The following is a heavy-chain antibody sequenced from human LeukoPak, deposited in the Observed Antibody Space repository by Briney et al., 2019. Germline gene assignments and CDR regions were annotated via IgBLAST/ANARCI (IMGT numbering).Heavy chain of an antibody. J-gene: IGHJ5*02. D-gene: IGHD2-2*01. CDR1: GDSISSYY. V-gene: IGHV4-59*01. CDR3: ARRLASVETAGYWFDP. CDR2: IYYSGST. Sequence: PSETLPLTCTVSGDSISSYYWSWIRQPPGKGLEWIGYIYYSGSTNYSPSLKSRVTISVDTSKNQLSLKLSSVTAADTAVYYCARRLASVETAGYWFDPWGQGTLVTVSS.